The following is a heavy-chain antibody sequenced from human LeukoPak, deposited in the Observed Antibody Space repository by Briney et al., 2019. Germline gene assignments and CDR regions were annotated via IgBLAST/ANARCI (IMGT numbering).Heavy chain of an antibody. CDR1: GGSFSGYY. D-gene: IGHD1-1*01. V-gene: IGHV4-34*01. Sequence: SETLSLTCAVYGGSFSGYYWSWIRQPPGKGLEWIGSIYYSGSTYYNPSLKSRVTISVDTSKNQFSLKLSSVTAADTAVYYCATDDDDAFDIWGQGTMVTVSS. CDR3: ATDDDDAFDI. J-gene: IGHJ3*02. CDR2: IYYSGST.